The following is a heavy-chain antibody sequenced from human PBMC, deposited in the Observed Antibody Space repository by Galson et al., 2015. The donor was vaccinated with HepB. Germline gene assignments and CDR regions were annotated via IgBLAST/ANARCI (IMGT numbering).Heavy chain of an antibody. CDR2: ISGSGGST. CDR1: GFTFSSYA. Sequence: SLRLSCAASGFTFSSYAMSWVRQAPGKGLEWVSAISGSGGSTYYADSVKGRFTISRDNSKNTLYLQLNSLRAEDTAVYYCAKCMLAAADPLEYWGQGTLVTVSS. V-gene: IGHV3-23*01. J-gene: IGHJ4*02. CDR3: AKCMLAAADPLEY. D-gene: IGHD6-13*01.